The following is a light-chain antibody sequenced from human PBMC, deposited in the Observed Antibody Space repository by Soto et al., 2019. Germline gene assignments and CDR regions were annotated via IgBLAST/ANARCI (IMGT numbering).Light chain of an antibody. CDR1: QSVLTTDSNNKNY. CDR2: WAS. V-gene: IGKV4-1*01. J-gene: IGKJ4*01. Sequence: DIVLTQSPDSLAVSLGERSTITCRSSQSVLTTDSNNKNYLAWYQHKSGQPPRLLIYWASTRESGVPDRFSGSGSGTEFTLTISSLQAEDEAVYICHQDYSAPLTFGAGTKVDIK. CDR3: HQDYSAPLT.